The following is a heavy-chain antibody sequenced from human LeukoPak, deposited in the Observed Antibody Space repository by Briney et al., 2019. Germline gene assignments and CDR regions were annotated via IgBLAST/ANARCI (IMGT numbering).Heavy chain of an antibody. CDR2: ISSSSSYI. J-gene: IGHJ4*02. D-gene: IGHD3-16*02. CDR1: GFTFSSYS. V-gene: IGHV3-21*01. Sequence: GGSLRLFCAASGFTFSSYSMNWVRQAPGKGLEWVSSISSSSSYIYYADSVKGRFTISRDNAKNSLYLQMNSLRAEDTAVYYCARAVTFGGVIVPDYFDYWGQGTLVTVSS. CDR3: ARAVTFGGVIVPDYFDY.